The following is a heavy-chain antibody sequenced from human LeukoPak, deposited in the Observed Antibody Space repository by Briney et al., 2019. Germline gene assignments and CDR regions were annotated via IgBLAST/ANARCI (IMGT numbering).Heavy chain of an antibody. D-gene: IGHD1-20*01. Sequence: ASVKVSCKASGYTFTGYYMHWVRQAPGQGLEWMGIINPSGGSTSYAQKFQGRVTMTRDTSTSTVYMELSSLRSEDTAVYYCASGSNWSPYYYYYGMDVWGQGTTVTVSS. CDR1: GYTFTGYY. CDR3: ASGSNWSPYYYYYGMDV. CDR2: INPSGGST. J-gene: IGHJ6*02. V-gene: IGHV1-46*01.